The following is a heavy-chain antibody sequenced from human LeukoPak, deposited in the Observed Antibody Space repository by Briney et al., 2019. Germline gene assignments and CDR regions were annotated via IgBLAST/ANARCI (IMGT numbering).Heavy chain of an antibody. D-gene: IGHD5-18*01. CDR1: GFTFSSYS. CDR2: ISSSSSYI. Sequence: SGGSLRLSCAASGFTFSSYSMNWVRQAPGKGLEWVSSISSSSSYIYYADSVKGRFTISRDNAKNSLYLQMNSLRAEDTAVYYCARGRDLSGRVDTPIFDYWGQGTLVTVSS. J-gene: IGHJ4*02. CDR3: ARGRDLSGRVDTPIFDY. V-gene: IGHV3-21*01.